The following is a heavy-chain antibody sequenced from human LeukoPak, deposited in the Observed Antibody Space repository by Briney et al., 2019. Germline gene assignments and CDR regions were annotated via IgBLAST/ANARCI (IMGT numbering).Heavy chain of an antibody. CDR3: ARDRSPDSTFWSGYYYYGMDV. CDR2: IYYSGST. V-gene: IGHV4-59*01. CDR1: GGSISSYY. J-gene: IGHJ6*02. D-gene: IGHD3-3*01. Sequence: SETLPLTCTVSGGSISSYYWSWIRQPPGKGLEWIGYIYYSGSTNYNPSLKCRVTISVDTSKNQFSLKLSSVTAADTAVYYCARDRSPDSTFWSGYYYYGMDVWGQGTTVTVSS.